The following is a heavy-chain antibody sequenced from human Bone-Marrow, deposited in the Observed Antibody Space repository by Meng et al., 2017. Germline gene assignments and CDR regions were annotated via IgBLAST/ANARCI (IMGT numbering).Heavy chain of an antibody. V-gene: IGHV1-2*06. D-gene: IGHD5-18*01. CDR1: GYTFTGYY. CDR2: INPNSGGT. J-gene: IGHJ4*02. CDR3: ARGQGRGYSYGWIDY. Sequence: ASVKVSCKASGYTFTGYYMHWVRQAPGQGLEWMGRINPNSGGTNYAQKFQGRVTMTRDTSISTAYMELSRLRSDDTAVYYCARGQGRGYSYGWIDYWGQGTLVTVSS.